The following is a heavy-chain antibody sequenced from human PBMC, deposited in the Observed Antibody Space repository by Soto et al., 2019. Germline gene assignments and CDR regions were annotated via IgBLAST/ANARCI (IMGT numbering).Heavy chain of an antibody. D-gene: IGHD6-13*01. CDR2: IYYSGST. Sequence: SSETLSLTCTVSGGSISSSSYYWGWIRQPPGKGLEWIGSIYYSGSTYYNPSLKSRVTISVDTSKNQFSLKLSSVTAADTAVYYGARRAAAGRHFDYWGQGTLVTVSS. J-gene: IGHJ4*02. V-gene: IGHV4-39*01. CDR1: GGSISSSSYY. CDR3: ARRAAAGRHFDY.